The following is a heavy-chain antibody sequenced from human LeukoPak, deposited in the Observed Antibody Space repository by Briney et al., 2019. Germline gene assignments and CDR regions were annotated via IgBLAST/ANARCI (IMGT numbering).Heavy chain of an antibody. CDR3: ARYYFGSGGYDDWFDP. CDR2: ISVYNGKT. D-gene: IGHD3-10*01. CDR1: GYPFTSYY. V-gene: IGHV1-18*04. Sequence: GASVKVSCKASGYPFTSYYMHWVRQAPGQGLEWMGWISVYNGKTNSAQKLQGRVTMTTDTSTSTAYMELRSLRSDDTAVYYCARYYFGSGGYDDWFDPWGQGTLVTVSS. J-gene: IGHJ5*02.